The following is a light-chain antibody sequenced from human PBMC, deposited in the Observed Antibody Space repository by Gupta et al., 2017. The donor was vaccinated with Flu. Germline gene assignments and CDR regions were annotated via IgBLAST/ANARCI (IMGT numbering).Light chain of an antibody. V-gene: IGKV1-39*01. CDR1: QSISSY. CDR2: AAS. CDR3: QQSYSTPPS. Sequence: PQPPSSLSASVGDRVTITCRASQSISSYLNWYQQKPGKAPKLLIYAASSLQSGVPSRFSGSGSGTDFTLTISSLQPEDFATYYCQQSYSTPPSFGQGTKLEIK. J-gene: IGKJ2*03.